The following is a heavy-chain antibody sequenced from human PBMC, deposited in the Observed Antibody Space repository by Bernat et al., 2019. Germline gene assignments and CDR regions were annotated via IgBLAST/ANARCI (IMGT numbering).Heavy chain of an antibody. J-gene: IGHJ4*02. CDR3: ASGPVRGGAELVDC. Sequence: QVQLVQSGAEVKKPGASVKVSCKASGYTFTSYAMHWVRQAPGQRLEWMGWINAGNGHTKYSQKFQGRVTITRDTSASTAYMELSSLRAEETGVYYCASGPVRGGAELVDCWGQGTLVTVSS. V-gene: IGHV1-3*01. CDR2: INAGNGHT. CDR1: GYTFTSYA. D-gene: IGHD3-10*01.